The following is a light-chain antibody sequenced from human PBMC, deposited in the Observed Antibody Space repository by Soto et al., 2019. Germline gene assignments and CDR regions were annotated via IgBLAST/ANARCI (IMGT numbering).Light chain of an antibody. CDR3: SSYTSATTYV. CDR2: EVS. V-gene: IGLV2-14*01. CDR1: SSHVGGYNY. Sequence: QSVLTQPASVSGSPGPSITIHCTGTSSHVGGYNYVSWYQHHPGKAPKRMIHEVSDRPSGISNRCSGSTSSDTAYLTISGLQAEDEADYYCSSYTSATTYVCGTGTRSPS. J-gene: IGLJ1*01.